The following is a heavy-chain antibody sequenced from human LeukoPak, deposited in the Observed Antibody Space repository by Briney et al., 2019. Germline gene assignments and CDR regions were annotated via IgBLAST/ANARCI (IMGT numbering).Heavy chain of an antibody. J-gene: IGHJ4*02. D-gene: IGHD1-26*01. Sequence: SETLSLTCTVSGGSISNNYWSWIRQPPGKGLEWIGHFHDSESTNYNPSLKSRATISVDTSKNQFSLKLSSVTAADTAVYYCARGDPSGRPGIAFDYWGQGTLVTVSS. CDR2: FHDSEST. CDR1: GGSISNNY. CDR3: ARGDPSGRPGIAFDY. V-gene: IGHV4-59*01.